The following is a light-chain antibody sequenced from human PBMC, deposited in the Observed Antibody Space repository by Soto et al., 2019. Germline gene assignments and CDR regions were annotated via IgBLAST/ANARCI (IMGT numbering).Light chain of an antibody. V-gene: IGLV2-18*02. CDR2: EVT. J-gene: IGLJ1*01. Sequence: QSALAQPPSVSGSPGQSVTICCTGTSSDVGSYNRVSWYQQPPGTAPKLMIYEVTNRPSGVPDRFSGSKSGNTASLTISGLQAEDEAEYYCSSYTSSSTYVFGTGTKVTVL. CDR3: SSYTSSSTYV. CDR1: SSDVGSYNR.